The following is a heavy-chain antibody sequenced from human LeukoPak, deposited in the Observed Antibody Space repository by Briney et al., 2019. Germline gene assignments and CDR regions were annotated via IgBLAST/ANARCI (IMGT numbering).Heavy chain of an antibody. D-gene: IGHD3-10*01. Sequence: ASVTVSCKAAGYTFTGYYMHWVRQAPGQGLEWMGWINPNSGGTNYAQKFQGRVTMTRDTSISTAYMELSRLTSDDTAVYYCARDPPIGGADVFDIWGQGTMVTVSS. J-gene: IGHJ3*02. CDR2: INPNSGGT. CDR3: ARDPPIGGADVFDI. CDR1: GYTFTGYY. V-gene: IGHV1-2*02.